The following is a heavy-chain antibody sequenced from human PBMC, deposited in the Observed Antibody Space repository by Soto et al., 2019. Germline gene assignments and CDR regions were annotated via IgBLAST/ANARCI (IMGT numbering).Heavy chain of an antibody. V-gene: IGHV3-23*01. D-gene: IGHD2-2*01. CDR2: ISGSGGST. Sequence: EVQLLESGGGLVQPGGSLRLSCAASGFTFSSYAMSWVRQAPGKGLEWVSAISGSGGSTYYADSVKGRFTISRDNSKNTLYLQMNSLRAEDTAVYYCAKDLVVPAAMRRKAPFDYWGQGTLVTVSS. CDR1: GFTFSSYA. J-gene: IGHJ4*02. CDR3: AKDLVVPAAMRRKAPFDY.